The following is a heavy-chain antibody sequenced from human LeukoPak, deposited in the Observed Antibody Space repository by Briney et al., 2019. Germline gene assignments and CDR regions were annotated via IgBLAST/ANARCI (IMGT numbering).Heavy chain of an antibody. CDR3: VKVGGSGYYPDI. CDR1: GXTFSSYA. J-gene: IGHJ3*02. V-gene: IGHV3-23*01. D-gene: IGHD3-22*01. CDR2: ISASGGST. Sequence: PGGSLRLSCAASGXTFSSYAMSWVRQAPEEGLEWVSAISASGGSTYHADSVKGRFTISRDNSKNTVKLQMNSLRGEDTAVYYCVKVGGSGYYPDIWGQGTVVSVSS.